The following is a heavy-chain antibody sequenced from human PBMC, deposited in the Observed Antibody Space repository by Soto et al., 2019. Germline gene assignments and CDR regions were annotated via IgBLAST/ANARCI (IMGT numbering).Heavy chain of an antibody. V-gene: IGHV3-23*01. Sequence: GGSLRLSCAASGFTFSNYAMSWVRQAPGKGLEWVSAFSGSGDSTFYADSVKGRFTVSRDNSKKTLYLQLNSLRDEDTAVYYCARDAGELPVVTVGVFVFWGRGTLVTAPQ. CDR3: ARDAGELPVVTVGVFVF. J-gene: IGHJ4*02. D-gene: IGHD3-22*01. CDR2: FSGSGDST. CDR1: GFTFSNYA.